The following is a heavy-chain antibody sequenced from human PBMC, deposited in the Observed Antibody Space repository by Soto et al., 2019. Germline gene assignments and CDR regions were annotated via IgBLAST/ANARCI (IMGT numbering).Heavy chain of an antibody. Sequence: QLQLQESGPGLVKPSETLSLTCTVSGGSISSSSYYWGWIRQPPGKGLEWIGSIYYSGSTYYNPSLKSRVTISVDTSKNQFSLKLSSVTAADTAVYYCASCGHDRSFDYWGQGTLVTVSS. CDR3: ASCGHDRSFDY. CDR1: GGSISSSSYY. D-gene: IGHD1-1*01. V-gene: IGHV4-39*01. CDR2: IYYSGST. J-gene: IGHJ4*02.